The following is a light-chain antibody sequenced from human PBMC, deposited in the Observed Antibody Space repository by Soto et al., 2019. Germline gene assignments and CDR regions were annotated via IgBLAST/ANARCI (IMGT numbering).Light chain of an antibody. CDR3: QKYNNWPLT. Sequence: EIVMTQSPATLSVSPGERATLSCRASQSVSSNLAWYQQKPGQAPRLLIYGASTRATGIPARFSGSGSGTEFTLTISSLQYEDFAVYYCQKYNNWPLTFGGGTTVEIK. CDR1: QSVSSN. J-gene: IGKJ4*01. V-gene: IGKV3-15*01. CDR2: GAS.